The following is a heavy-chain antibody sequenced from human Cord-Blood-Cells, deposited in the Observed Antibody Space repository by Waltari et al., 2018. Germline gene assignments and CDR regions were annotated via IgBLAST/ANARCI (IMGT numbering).Heavy chain of an antibody. CDR2: IYWDDDK. J-gene: IGHJ4*02. D-gene: IGHD3-3*01. V-gene: IGHV2-5*02. CDR1: GFSLSTSGVG. CDR3: AHRRDFWSGYYTDYFDY. Sequence: QITLKESGPTLVKPTQTLTLTCTFSGFSLSTSGVGVGWIRQPPGKALEWLALIYWDDDKRYSPSLKSRLTITKDTSKNQVVLTMTNMDPVDTATYYCAHRRDFWSGYYTDYFDYWGQGTLVTVSS.